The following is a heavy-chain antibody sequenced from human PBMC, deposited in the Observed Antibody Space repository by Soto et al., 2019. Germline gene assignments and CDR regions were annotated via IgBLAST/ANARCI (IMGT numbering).Heavy chain of an antibody. J-gene: IGHJ3*02. D-gene: IGHD3-16*02. Sequence: PSETLSLTCTVSGGSISSYYWSWIRQPPGKGLEWIGYIYYSGSTNYNPSLKSRVTISVDTSKNQFSLKLSSVTAADTAVYYCASSYDYIWGSYRSTGAFDIWGQGTMVTVS. CDR3: ASSYDYIWGSYRSTGAFDI. CDR2: IYYSGST. CDR1: GGSISSYY. V-gene: IGHV4-59*01.